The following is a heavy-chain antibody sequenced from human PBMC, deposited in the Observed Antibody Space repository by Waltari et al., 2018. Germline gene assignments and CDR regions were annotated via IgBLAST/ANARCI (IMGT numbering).Heavy chain of an antibody. D-gene: IGHD3-3*01. V-gene: IGHV3-30*18. Sequence: QVQLVESGGGVVQPGRSLRLSCAAPVFTFPDYAIPWVRQGPGKGLEWVAAISYEGDKKFYADSVKGRFTVSRDTSRNTLYVHLNNLRAEDTAIYYCAKALKLFELFPRNSFDIWGHGTMVTVSP. CDR2: ISYEGDKK. J-gene: IGHJ3*02. CDR3: AKALKLFELFPRNSFDI. CDR1: VFTFPDYA.